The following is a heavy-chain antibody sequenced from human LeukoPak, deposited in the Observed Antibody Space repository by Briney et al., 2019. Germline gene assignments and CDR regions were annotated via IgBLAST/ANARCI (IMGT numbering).Heavy chain of an antibody. V-gene: IGHV1-46*01. CDR2: INPSGGST. CDR3: ARATIYDSSGWFFDY. CDR1: GYTFTSNY. D-gene: IGHD6-19*01. J-gene: IGHJ4*02. Sequence: GASVKVSCKSSGYTFTSNYMHWMRQRPAPGLEWKGIINPSGGSTSYAQKFQGRVTMTRDTPTSTVYMELSSLRSEDTAVYYCARATIYDSSGWFFDYWGQGTLVTVSS.